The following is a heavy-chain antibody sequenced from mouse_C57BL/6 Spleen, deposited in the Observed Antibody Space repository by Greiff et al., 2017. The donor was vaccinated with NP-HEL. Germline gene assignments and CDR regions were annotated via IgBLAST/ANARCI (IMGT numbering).Heavy chain of an antibody. J-gene: IGHJ2*01. CDR1: GYTFTSYW. CDR2: IHPNSGST. D-gene: IGHD1-1*01. Sequence: VQLQQSGAELVKPGASVKLSCKASGYTFTSYWMHWVKQRPGQGLEWIGMIHPNSGSTNYNEKFKSKATLTVDKSSSTAYMQLSSLTSEDSAVYYCARDPYDGSSSFDYWGQGTTLTVSS. V-gene: IGHV1-64*01. CDR3: ARDPYDGSSSFDY.